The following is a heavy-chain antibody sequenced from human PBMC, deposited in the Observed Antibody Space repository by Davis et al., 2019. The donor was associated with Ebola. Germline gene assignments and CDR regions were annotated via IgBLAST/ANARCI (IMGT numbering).Heavy chain of an antibody. Sequence: PGGSLRLSCAASGFTFSSYGMHWVRQAPGKGLEWVAVISYDGSNKYYADSVKGRFTISRDNSKNTLYLQMNSLRAEDTAVYYCAILRVGDTMIVVREGPLGFDYWGQGTLVTVSS. CDR3: AILRVGDTMIVVREGPLGFDY. CDR2: ISYDGSNK. CDR1: GFTFSSYG. J-gene: IGHJ4*02. D-gene: IGHD3-22*01. V-gene: IGHV3-30*03.